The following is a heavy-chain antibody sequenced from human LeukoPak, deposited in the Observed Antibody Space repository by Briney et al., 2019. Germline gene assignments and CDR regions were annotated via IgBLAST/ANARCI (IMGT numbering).Heavy chain of an antibody. Sequence: AGGSLRLSCSGSGFTFSSYEMNWVRQAPGKGLEWVSSISSGARTIYYADSVKGRFTISRDSAKNSLYLQMNSLGPEDTAVYYCARVGALSSSWLLYWGQGTLVTVSS. J-gene: IGHJ4*02. CDR2: ISSGARTI. CDR1: GFTFSSYE. V-gene: IGHV3-48*03. D-gene: IGHD6-13*01. CDR3: ARVGALSSSWLLY.